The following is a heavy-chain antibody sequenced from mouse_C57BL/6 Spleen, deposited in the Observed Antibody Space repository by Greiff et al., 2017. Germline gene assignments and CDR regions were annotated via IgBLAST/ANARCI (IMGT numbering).Heavy chain of an antibody. CDR2: INPNNGGT. CDR1: GYTFTDYY. V-gene: IGHV1-26*01. Sequence: VQLQQSGPELVKPGASVKISCKASGYTFTDYYMNWVKQSHGKSLEWIGDINPNNGGTSYNQKFKGKATLTVDKSSSTAYMELRSLTSEDSAVYYCASHYYGSSRWFAYWGQGTLVTVSA. J-gene: IGHJ3*01. D-gene: IGHD1-1*01. CDR3: ASHYYGSSRWFAY.